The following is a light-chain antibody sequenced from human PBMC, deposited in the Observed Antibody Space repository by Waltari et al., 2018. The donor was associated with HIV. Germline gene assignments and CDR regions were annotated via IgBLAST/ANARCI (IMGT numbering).Light chain of an antibody. J-gene: IGKJ4*01. V-gene: IGKV3-20*01. CDR2: DAS. Sequence: EIVLTQSPGTLSLSPGERATLSCRASQSVGSKSLVWYQQRPGQAPRLLIYDASSRATGIPDGFSVSGSVTDFTLTISRLEPEDVAMYYCQQYGTFLTFGGGTKVEIK. CDR3: QQYGTFLT. CDR1: QSVGSKS.